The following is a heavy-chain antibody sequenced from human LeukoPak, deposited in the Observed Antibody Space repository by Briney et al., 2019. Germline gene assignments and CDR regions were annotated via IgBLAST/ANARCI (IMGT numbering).Heavy chain of an antibody. CDR3: ARVGFDWLLYTNYFDY. CDR1: GYSISSGYY. D-gene: IGHD3-9*01. J-gene: IGHJ4*02. Sequence: SETLSLTCAVSGYSISSGYYWGWLRQPPGKGLEWIGSIYHSGSTYYNPSLKSRVTISVDTSKNQFSLKLSSVTAADTAVYYCARVGFDWLLYTNYFDYWGQGTLVTVSS. CDR2: IYHSGST. V-gene: IGHV4-38-2*01.